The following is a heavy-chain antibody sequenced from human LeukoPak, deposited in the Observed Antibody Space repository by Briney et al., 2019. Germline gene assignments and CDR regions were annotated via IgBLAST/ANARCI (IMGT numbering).Heavy chain of an antibody. J-gene: IGHJ5*02. D-gene: IGHD6-19*01. Sequence: SQTLSLTCTVSGGSISSSSYYWGWIRQPPGKGLEWIGYIYHSGSTYYNPSLKSRVTISVDTSKNQFSLKLSSVTAADTAVYYCARKLLRVAGWFDPWGQGTLVTVSS. CDR1: GGSISSSSYY. V-gene: IGHV4-30-2*01. CDR2: IYHSGST. CDR3: ARKLLRVAGWFDP.